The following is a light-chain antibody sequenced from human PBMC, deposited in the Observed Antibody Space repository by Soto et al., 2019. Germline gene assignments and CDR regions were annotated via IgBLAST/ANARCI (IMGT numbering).Light chain of an antibody. J-gene: IGKJ5*01. CDR1: QSVTSCS. V-gene: IGKV3-20*01. Sequence: EIVLTQSPSTLSLSPGERSTLSCRASQSVTSCSLAWYQQKPGQAPRLLIYGSSSRATDIPDRFSGRGSGTDFTLTISRLEPVDFAVYYCQQYGGSPPITFGEGTRLEMK. CDR2: GSS. CDR3: QQYGGSPPIT.